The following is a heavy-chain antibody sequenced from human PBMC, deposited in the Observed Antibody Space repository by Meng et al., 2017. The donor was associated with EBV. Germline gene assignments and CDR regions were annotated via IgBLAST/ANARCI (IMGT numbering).Heavy chain of an antibody. Sequence: VLLAQWGAEVKKAGASMEVCCKAAEYIIGGYNMRWGQQARGQGVGWIGRNNTNSGGTNYAQKFQRSVTMTKDTSISTDYMELSRLGSDDTAVYCCARVGIAVAGTGDYWGQGALVTVSS. D-gene: IGHD6-19*01. CDR3: ARVGIAVAGTGDY. J-gene: IGHJ4*02. CDR2: NNTNSGGT. CDR1: EYIIGGYN. V-gene: IGHV1-2*06.